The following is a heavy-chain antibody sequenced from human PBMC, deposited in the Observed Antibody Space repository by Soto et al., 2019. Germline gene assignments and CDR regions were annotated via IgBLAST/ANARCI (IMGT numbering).Heavy chain of an antibody. CDR3: ARESFISSAGTYYFDY. J-gene: IGHJ4*02. D-gene: IGHD6-13*01. V-gene: IGHV1-18*01. Sequence: AEASVKVSCKASGYIFTSYGISWVRQAPGQGLEWMGWISGYNDNTNYAQNLQGRVAMTTDTSTSTAYMELRSLRSDDTAVYYCARESFISSAGTYYFDYWGQGTQVTVSS. CDR1: GYIFTSYG. CDR2: ISGYNDNT.